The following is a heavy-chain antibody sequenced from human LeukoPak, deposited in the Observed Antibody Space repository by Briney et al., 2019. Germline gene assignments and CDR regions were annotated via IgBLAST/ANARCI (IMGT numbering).Heavy chain of an antibody. D-gene: IGHD2-8*01. Sequence: PSETLSLTCTVSGGSISSYYWTWVRQPPGKALEWVGYIYFSGRTNYNPSLESRLTISLDTPKKQFSLNLTSVTAADTATYYCTRGRFSMLTETYFFDSWGQGSLVIVSS. J-gene: IGHJ4*02. CDR1: GGSISSYY. CDR3: TRGRFSMLTETYFFDS. V-gene: IGHV4-59*01. CDR2: IYFSGRT.